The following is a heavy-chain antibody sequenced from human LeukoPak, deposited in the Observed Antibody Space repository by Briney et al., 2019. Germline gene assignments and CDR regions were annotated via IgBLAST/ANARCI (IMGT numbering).Heavy chain of an antibody. CDR1: GYTFTDYY. V-gene: IGHV1-2*02. J-gene: IGHJ4*02. Sequence: ASVTVSFMASGYTFTDYYMDWVRQAPGQGLEGMGWINPNTGGTSYAQIFQDRVTMTRDTSISTAYMELSSLRSDDTAVYYCARSLLTHYDSRGCFDYWGQGTLVTVSS. CDR3: ARSLLTHYDSRGCFDY. CDR2: INPNTGGT. D-gene: IGHD3-22*01.